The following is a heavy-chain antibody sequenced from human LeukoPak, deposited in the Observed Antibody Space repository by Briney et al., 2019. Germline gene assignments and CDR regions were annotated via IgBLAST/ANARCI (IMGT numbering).Heavy chain of an antibody. J-gene: IGHJ4*02. D-gene: IGHD6-19*01. Sequence: SETLSLTCAVYGGSFTAYYWHWIRQPPGKGLEWIGEINHRGSATYNPSLKSRVTMSVDTSENQFSLKLNSVTAADTAVYYCARGGRGWYLDYWGQGNMVTVSS. V-gene: IGHV4-34*01. CDR3: ARGGRGWYLDY. CDR2: INHRGSA. CDR1: GGSFTAYY.